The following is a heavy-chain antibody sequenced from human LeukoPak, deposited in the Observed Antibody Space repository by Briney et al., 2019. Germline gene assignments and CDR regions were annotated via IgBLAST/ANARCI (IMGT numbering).Heavy chain of an antibody. V-gene: IGHV1-69*05. CDR3: ARGRTYSGYDPGNWFDP. D-gene: IGHD5-12*01. Sequence: SVKVSCKASGGTFSSYAISWVRQAPGQGLEWMGRIIPIFGTANYAQKFQGRVTITTDESTSTAYMELSSLRSEDTAVYYCARGRTYSGYDPGNWFDPWGQETLVTVSS. J-gene: IGHJ5*02. CDR2: IIPIFGTA. CDR1: GGTFSSYA.